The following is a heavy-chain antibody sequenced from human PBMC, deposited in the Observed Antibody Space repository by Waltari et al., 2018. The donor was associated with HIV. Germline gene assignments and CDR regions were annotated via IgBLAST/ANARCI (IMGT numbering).Heavy chain of an antibody. J-gene: IGHJ4*02. CDR2: ISGDGITT. CDR1: GFTFSNYW. V-gene: IGHV3-74*01. D-gene: IGHD2-15*01. Sequence: EVQLVESGGGLVQPGGSLRLSCAASGFTFSNYWMHWVRQAPGKGLVVVVYISGDGITTNGADSVKGRFTISIDNAKITLYLQMNSLRAEDTAVYYCARVFQIFCSGGTCYSHYWGQGNLVTVSS. CDR3: ARVFQIFCSGGTCYSHY.